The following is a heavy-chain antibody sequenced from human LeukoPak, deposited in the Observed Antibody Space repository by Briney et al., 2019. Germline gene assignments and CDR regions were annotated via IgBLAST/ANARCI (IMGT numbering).Heavy chain of an antibody. CDR3: ASKQIGCSSTSCYSYYYGMDV. CDR2: INHSGST. D-gene: IGHD2-2*01. CDR1: GGSFSGYY. Sequence: PSETLSLTCAVYGGSFSGYYWNWIRQPPSKGLEWIGEINHSGSTNYNPSLKSRVTISVDTSKNQFSLKLSSVTAADTAVYYCASKQIGCSSTSCYSYYYGMDVWGQGTTVTVSS. V-gene: IGHV4-34*01. J-gene: IGHJ6*02.